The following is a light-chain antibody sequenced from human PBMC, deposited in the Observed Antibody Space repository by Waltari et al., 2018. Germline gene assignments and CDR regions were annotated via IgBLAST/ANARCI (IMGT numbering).Light chain of an antibody. Sequence: DIVLTQSPGTLSLSPGERATLSCRATQSVDDNYLAWYQQIPGQAPRLLIYGASSRATGIPDRFRGSGSGTDFTLTITRLEPEDFAVYYCQQYGRSPLTFGGGTKVEIK. CDR1: QSVDDNY. V-gene: IGKV3-20*01. CDR3: QQYGRSPLT. CDR2: GAS. J-gene: IGKJ4*01.